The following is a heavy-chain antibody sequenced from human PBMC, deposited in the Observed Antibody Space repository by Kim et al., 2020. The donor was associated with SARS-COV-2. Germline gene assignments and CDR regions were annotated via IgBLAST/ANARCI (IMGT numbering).Heavy chain of an antibody. J-gene: IGHJ4*02. CDR2: VRNSGDTT. CDR1: GFMFDSYS. Sequence: GGSLRLSCAASGFMFDSYSMNWVRQAPGKRLEWVSAVRNSGDTTYYAESVKGRFSISRDNSKNRLYLQMNSLRADDSAIYYCAKSPGWNDKFDSWGQGTLVTVSS. V-gene: IGHV3-23*01. D-gene: IGHD1-1*01. CDR3: AKSPGWNDKFDS.